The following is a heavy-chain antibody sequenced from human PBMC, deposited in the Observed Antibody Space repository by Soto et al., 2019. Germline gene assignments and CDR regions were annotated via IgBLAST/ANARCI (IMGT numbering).Heavy chain of an antibody. J-gene: IGHJ4*02. CDR2: IYPGDSDT. V-gene: IGHV5-51*01. CDR1: GYSFTSYW. CDR3: ARDYCSGTACYELDY. Sequence: PGESLKISCKGSGYSFTSYWIGWVRQMPGKGLEGMGIIYPGDSDTRYSPSFQGQVTISADKSISTAYLQWSSLKASDTAMYYCARDYCSGTACYELDYWGQGTQVTVSS. D-gene: IGHD2-2*01.